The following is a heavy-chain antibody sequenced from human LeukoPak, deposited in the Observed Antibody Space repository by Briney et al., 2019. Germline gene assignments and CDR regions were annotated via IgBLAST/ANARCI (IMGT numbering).Heavy chain of an antibody. J-gene: IGHJ3*02. CDR3: ARGRGSDWRNAFDI. V-gene: IGHV3-23*01. CDR1: GFTFSSYA. Sequence: ETGGSVRLSCAASGFTFSSYAMGWIRQAPGKGLEWVSAISGDGGSTYYADSVKGRFTISRDNSKNTLYLQMNSLRAEDTAVYYCARGRGSDWRNAFDIWGQGTKVTVSS. CDR2: ISGDGGST. D-gene: IGHD6-19*01.